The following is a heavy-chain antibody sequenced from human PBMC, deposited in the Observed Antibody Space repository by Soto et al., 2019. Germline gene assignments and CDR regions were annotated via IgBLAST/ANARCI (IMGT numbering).Heavy chain of an antibody. V-gene: IGHV1-69*06. J-gene: IGHJ6*02. D-gene: IGHD3-16*01. CDR3: ARDLSAVNFLESFKYYRMDV. Sequence: QVKLMQSAAEVRKPGSSVTVSCKAAGGTFSSNPISWVRQAPGPGLAWMGGIIQIFGTPHYARNFLDRVIITADSSTNTAFMELTSLTSDDTAVYYCARDLSAVNFLESFKYYRMDVGGQVTTVTVS. CDR2: IIQIFGTP. CDR1: GGTFSSNP.